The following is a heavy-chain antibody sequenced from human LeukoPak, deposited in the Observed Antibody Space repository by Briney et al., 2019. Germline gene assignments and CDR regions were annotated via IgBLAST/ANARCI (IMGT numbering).Heavy chain of an antibody. CDR2: ISYSGST. Sequence: GSLRLSCAASGFTFSSYAMSWVRQAPEKGLEWVASISYSGSTNYNPSLKSRVPISLATSKNQFSLKLSSVTAADTAVYYCARRVLESSIISERNWLDPWGQGTLVTVSS. V-gene: IGHV4-59*08. CDR1: GFTFSSYA. CDR3: ARRVLESSIISERNWLDP. D-gene: IGHD3-3*02. J-gene: IGHJ5*02.